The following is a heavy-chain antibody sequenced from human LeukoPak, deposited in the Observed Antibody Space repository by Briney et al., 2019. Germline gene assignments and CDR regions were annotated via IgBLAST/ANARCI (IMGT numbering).Heavy chain of an antibody. CDR3: ARDYYGDYVPQNWFDP. CDR1: GHTFTSYG. J-gene: IGHJ5*02. V-gene: IGHV1-18*01. CDR2: ISAYNGNT. Sequence: GASVKVSCKASGHTFTSYGISWVRRAPGEGLEWMGWISAYNGNTNYAQKLQGRVTMTTDTSASTAYMELRSLRSDDTAVYYCARDYYGDYVPQNWFDPWGQGTLVTVSS. D-gene: IGHD4-17*01.